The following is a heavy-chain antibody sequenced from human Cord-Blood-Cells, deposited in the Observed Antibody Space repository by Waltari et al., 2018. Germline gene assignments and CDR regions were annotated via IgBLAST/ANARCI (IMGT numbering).Heavy chain of an antibody. J-gene: IGHJ4*02. CDR1: GGSISSYY. V-gene: IGHV4-59*08. CDR3: ARHEQQLDY. CDR2: IYYSGST. Sequence: QVQLQESGPGLVKPSETLSLTCTVSGGSISSYYWSWIRQPPGKGLEWIGYIYYSGSTNYNPPLMRRVTISVDTSKNRFSLKLSSVTAADTAVYYCARHEQQLDYWGQGTLVTVSS. D-gene: IGHD6-13*01.